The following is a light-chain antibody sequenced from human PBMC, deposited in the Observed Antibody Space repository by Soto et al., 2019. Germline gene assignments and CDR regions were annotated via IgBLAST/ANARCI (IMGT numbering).Light chain of an antibody. CDR1: SSDVGGYNY. CDR2: DVS. Sequence: QSVLTHPRSVSWSPGQSVTIPCTGASSDVGGYNYVSWYQRHAGKGPKLIIYDVSERPSGVPDRFSASKSGNTASLTISGLQAEDEADYYCSSYAGNYVYVFGSGTKVTGL. CDR3: SSYAGNYVYV. J-gene: IGLJ1*01. V-gene: IGLV2-11*01.